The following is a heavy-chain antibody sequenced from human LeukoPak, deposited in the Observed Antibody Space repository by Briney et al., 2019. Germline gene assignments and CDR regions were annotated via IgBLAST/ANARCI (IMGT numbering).Heavy chain of an antibody. D-gene: IGHD4-23*01. CDR1: RFTFSNAW. J-gene: IGHJ1*01. Sequence: GGSLRLSCAASRFTFSNAWMSWARQAPGKGLEWVGRIKSKTDGGTTDYAAPVKGRFTILRDDSKNTLYLQMNSLSGEDRGVYYCNTVRGSQLQYLQHWGQGTLVTVSS. V-gene: IGHV3-15*01. CDR2: IKSKTDGGTT. CDR3: NTVRGSQLQYLQH.